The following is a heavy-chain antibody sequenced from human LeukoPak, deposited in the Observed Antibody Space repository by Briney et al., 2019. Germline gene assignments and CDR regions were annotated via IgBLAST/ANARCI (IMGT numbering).Heavy chain of an antibody. CDR1: GYTFTSYY. J-gene: IGHJ6*03. CDR2: INPSGGST. Sequence: ASVKVSCKASGYTFTSYYMHWVRQAPGQGLEWMGIINPSGGSTSYAQKFQGRVTMTRDTSTSTVYMELSSLRSEDTAVYYCARAGDDSSGYYYGYYYYYMDVWGKGTTVTISS. CDR3: ARAGDDSSGYYYGYYYYYMDV. D-gene: IGHD3-22*01. V-gene: IGHV1-46*01.